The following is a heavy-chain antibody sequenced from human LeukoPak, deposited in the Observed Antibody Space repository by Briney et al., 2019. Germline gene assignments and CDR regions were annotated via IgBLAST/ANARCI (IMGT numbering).Heavy chain of an antibody. J-gene: IGHJ4*02. CDR2: IYYSGST. D-gene: IGHD6-19*01. V-gene: IGHV4-39*07. CDR3: ARGVRDSSGWYRDIFRDY. CDR1: GGSISSSSYY. Sequence: SETLSLTCTVSGGSISSSSYYWGWIRQPPGKGLEWIGSIYYSGSTYYNPSLKSRVTISVDTSKNQFSLKLSSVTAADTAVYYCARGVRDSSGWYRDIFRDYWGQGTLVTVSS.